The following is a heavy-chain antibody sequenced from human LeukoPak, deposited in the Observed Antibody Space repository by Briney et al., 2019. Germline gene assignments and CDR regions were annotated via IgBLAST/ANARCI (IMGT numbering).Heavy chain of an antibody. CDR2: INHSGST. Sequence: NSSETLSLTCAVYGGSFSGYYWSWIRQPPGKGLERIGEINHSGSTNYNPSLKSRVTISVDTSKNQFSLKLSSVTAADTAVYYCARGHFWSGYYPYYYYYYMDVWGKGTTVTVSS. D-gene: IGHD3-3*02. CDR1: GGSFSGYY. CDR3: ARGHFWSGYYPYYYYYYMDV. V-gene: IGHV4-34*01. J-gene: IGHJ6*03.